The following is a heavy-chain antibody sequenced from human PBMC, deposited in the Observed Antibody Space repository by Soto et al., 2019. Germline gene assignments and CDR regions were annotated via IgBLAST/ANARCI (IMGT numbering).Heavy chain of an antibody. CDR2: ISGSGGST. CDR3: ARDLRGYSYPFDY. CDR1: GFTFSSYA. V-gene: IGHV3-23*01. Sequence: EVQLLESGGGLVQPGGSLRLSCAASGFTFSSYAMSWVRQAPVKGLEWVSAISGSGGSTYYADSVKGRFTISRDNSKNSLYLQMNSLRAEDTAVYYCARDLRGYSYPFDYWGQGTLVTVSS. J-gene: IGHJ4*02. D-gene: IGHD5-18*01.